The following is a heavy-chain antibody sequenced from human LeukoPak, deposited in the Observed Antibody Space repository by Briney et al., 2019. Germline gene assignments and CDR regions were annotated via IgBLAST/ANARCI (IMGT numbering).Heavy chain of an antibody. Sequence: PGGSLRLSCAASGFTFSSYKMNWVRQAPGKGLEWVSYISSSGSTIYYADSVKGRFTISRDNAKNSLYLQMNSLRAEDTAVYYCARDSYYFDYWGQGTLVTVSS. J-gene: IGHJ4*02. V-gene: IGHV3-48*03. CDR1: GFTFSSYK. CDR2: ISSSGSTI. CDR3: ARDSYYFDY.